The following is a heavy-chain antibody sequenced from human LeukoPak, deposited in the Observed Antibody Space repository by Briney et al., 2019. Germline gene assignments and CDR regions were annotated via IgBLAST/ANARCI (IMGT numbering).Heavy chain of an antibody. CDR2: IYYSGST. CDR1: GGSISSGGYY. J-gene: IGHJ2*01. Sequence: PSETLSLTCTVSGGSISSGGYYWSWIRQHPGKGLEWIGYIYYSGSTYYNPSLKSRVTISVDTSKNQFSLKLSSVTAADTAVYYCARLSSGWYDWYFDLWGRGTLVTVSS. D-gene: IGHD6-19*01. V-gene: IGHV4-31*03. CDR3: ARLSSGWYDWYFDL.